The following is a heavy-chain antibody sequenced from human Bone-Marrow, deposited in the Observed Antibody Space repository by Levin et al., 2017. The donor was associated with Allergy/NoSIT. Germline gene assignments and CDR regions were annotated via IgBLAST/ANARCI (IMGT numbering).Heavy chain of an antibody. J-gene: IGHJ4*02. D-gene: IGHD6-13*01. Sequence: GGSLRLSCAASGFTFSSYWMHWVRQAPGKGLVWVSRINSDGSSTSYADSVKGRFTISRDNAKNTLYLQMNSLRAEDTAVYYCAREDAEQQLEFDYWGQGTLVTVSS. CDR2: INSDGSST. CDR3: AREDAEQQLEFDY. CDR1: GFTFSSYW. V-gene: IGHV3-74*01.